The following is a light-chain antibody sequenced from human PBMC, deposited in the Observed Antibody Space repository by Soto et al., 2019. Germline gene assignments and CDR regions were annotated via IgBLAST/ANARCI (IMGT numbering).Light chain of an antibody. CDR3: KQDNKWWT. V-gene: IGKV3-15*01. Sequence: EIVMTQSPATLSVSPGERATLSCRASQSVSNNLAWYQKKPGQAPRLLIYGASTRATGIPARFSGSGSGTEFTLTISSMQSEDFAVYYCKQDNKWWTFGPGTKVKIK. CDR2: GAS. CDR1: QSVSNN. J-gene: IGKJ1*01.